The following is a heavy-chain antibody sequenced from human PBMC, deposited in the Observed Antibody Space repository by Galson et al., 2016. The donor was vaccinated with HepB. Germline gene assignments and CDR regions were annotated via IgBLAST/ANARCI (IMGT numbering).Heavy chain of an antibody. CDR1: GFAFSAYG. D-gene: IGHD4-11*01. CDR3: AKGTTGLGDN. CDR2: ISTSGGST. Sequence: SLRLSCTASGFAFSAYGMTWVRQAPRKGLEWVAAISTSGGSTDYADSVKGRFTISRDNSKNMLYLQMNSLRVEDSALYYCAKGTTGLGDNWGQGILVTVSS. J-gene: IGHJ4*02. V-gene: IGHV3-23*01.